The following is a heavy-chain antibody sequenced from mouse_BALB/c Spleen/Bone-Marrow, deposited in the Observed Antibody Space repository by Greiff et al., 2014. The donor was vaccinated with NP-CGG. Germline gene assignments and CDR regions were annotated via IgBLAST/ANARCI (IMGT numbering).Heavy chain of an antibody. V-gene: IGHV1-54*01. CDR3: ARSGGNWNFDV. Sequence: QVQLQQSGAELVRPGTSVKVSCKASGYAFTSYLIEWVKQRPGQGLEWIGMINPGSGGTNYNEKFKGKATLTADKSSSTAYMQLSSLTSDDSAVYFCARSGGNWNFDVWGAGTTVTVSS. CDR2: INPGSGGT. CDR1: GYAFTSYL. D-gene: IGHD2-1*01. J-gene: IGHJ1*01.